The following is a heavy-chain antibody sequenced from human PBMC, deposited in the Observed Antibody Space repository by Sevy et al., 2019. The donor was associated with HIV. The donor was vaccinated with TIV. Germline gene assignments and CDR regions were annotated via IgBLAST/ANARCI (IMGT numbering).Heavy chain of an antibody. V-gene: IGHV4-39*02. J-gene: IGHJ4*02. CDR1: GGSISSEDYY. Sequence: SETLSLTCTVSGGSISSEDYYWGWIRQPPGKGLDWIGSIYYSGSTYYNPSLKSRVTISVDTSKNQFSLKLRSVTAADTAMYYCAREGPRIAQSDSWGQGTLVTVSS. CDR2: IYYSGST. D-gene: IGHD6-13*01. CDR3: AREGPRIAQSDS.